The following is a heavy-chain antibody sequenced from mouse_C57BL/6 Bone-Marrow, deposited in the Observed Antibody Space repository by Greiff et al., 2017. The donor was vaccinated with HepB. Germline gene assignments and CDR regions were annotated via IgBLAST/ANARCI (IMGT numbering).Heavy chain of an antibody. J-gene: IGHJ4*01. CDR2: TFYSGIT. V-gene: IGHV3-3*01. CDR3: ARDETVVAKKMDY. Sequence: VQLKESGPSLVRPSQTLSLTCTVTGFSINSDCYWIWIRQFPGNKLEYIGYTFYSGITYYNPSLESRTYITRDTSKNQFSLKLSAVTTEDTATYYCARDETVVAKKMDYWGQGTSVTVSS. CDR1: GFSINSDCY. D-gene: IGHD1-1*01.